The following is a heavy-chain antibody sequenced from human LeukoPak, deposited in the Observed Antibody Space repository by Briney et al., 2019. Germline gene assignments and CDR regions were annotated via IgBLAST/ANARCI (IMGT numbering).Heavy chain of an antibody. V-gene: IGHV3-23*01. CDR2: ISGSGGST. J-gene: IGHJ4*02. D-gene: IGHD3-22*01. CDR3: AKGDPYYYDSSGYREDY. CDR1: GFTFSSYA. Sequence: GGSLRLSCAASGFTFSSYAMSWVRQAPGKGLEWVSAISGSGGSTYYADSVKGRSTISRDNSKNTLYLQMNSLRAEDTAVYYCAKGDPYYYDSSGYREDYWGQGTLVTVSS.